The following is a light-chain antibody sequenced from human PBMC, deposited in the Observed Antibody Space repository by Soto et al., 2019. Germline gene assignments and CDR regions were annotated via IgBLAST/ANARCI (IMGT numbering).Light chain of an antibody. CDR3: QQYGSWT. V-gene: IGKV3-20*01. J-gene: IGKJ1*01. Sequence: EIVLTQSPGTLSWSPGERATLSCRASQSVSSSYLAWYQQKPGQAPRLLIYGASSRATGIPESFSGSGSGTDFTLTISRMEPEDFAVYYCQQYGSWTFGQGTQVDIK. CDR1: QSVSSSY. CDR2: GAS.